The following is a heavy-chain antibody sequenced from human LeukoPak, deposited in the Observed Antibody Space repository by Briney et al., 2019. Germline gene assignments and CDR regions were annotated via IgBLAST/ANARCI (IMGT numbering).Heavy chain of an antibody. Sequence: GRSLRLSCAASGFTFSSYGMHWVRQAPGKGLEWVAVISYDGSNKYYADSVKGRFTISRDNSKNTLYLQMNSLRAEDTAVYYCARVCATGTTHYYYYMDVWGKGTTVTVSS. V-gene: IGHV3-30*03. CDR2: ISYDGSNK. D-gene: IGHD1-7*01. J-gene: IGHJ6*03. CDR3: ARVCATGTTHYYYYMDV. CDR1: GFTFSSYG.